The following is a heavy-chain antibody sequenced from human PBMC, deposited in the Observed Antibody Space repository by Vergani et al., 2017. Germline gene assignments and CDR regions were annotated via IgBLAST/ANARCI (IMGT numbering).Heavy chain of an antibody. D-gene: IGHD2-2*01. V-gene: IGHV5-51*01. Sequence: EVQLVQSGAEVKKPGESLTISCQGSGYSFTSYWIGWVRQMPGKGLEWMGIIYPGDSDTRYSPSFQGQVTISADKSISSAYLQWGSLKTSDTAMSYCARLKGDCRSTSCYAGYYYYMDVWGKGTTVTVSS. CDR3: ARLKGDCRSTSCYAGYYYYMDV. CDR2: IYPGDSDT. CDR1: GYSFTSYW. J-gene: IGHJ6*03.